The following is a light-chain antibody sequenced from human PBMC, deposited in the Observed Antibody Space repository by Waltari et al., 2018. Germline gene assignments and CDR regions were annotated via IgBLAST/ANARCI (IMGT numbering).Light chain of an antibody. V-gene: IGKV1-5*03. Sequence: DIQMTQSPSTLSASVGDRVTITCRASQSITNWLAWSQQRPGQAPKLLIFRASLLERGVPSRFSGSGHGTEFTLTISGLQPDDFGTYYCQQYDSYEYTFGQGTYLDIK. J-gene: IGKJ2*01. CDR3: QQYDSYEYT. CDR2: RAS. CDR1: QSITNW.